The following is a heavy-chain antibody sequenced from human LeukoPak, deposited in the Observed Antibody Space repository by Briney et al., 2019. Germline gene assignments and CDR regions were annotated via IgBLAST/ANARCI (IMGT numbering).Heavy chain of an antibody. D-gene: IGHD2-8*01. CDR2: TYYRSKWYN. CDR3: ARGYCTNGVCYNFDY. CDR1: GDSVSSNSAA. V-gene: IGHV6-1*01. J-gene: IGHJ4*02. Sequence: SQTLSLTCAISGDSVSSNSAAWNWIRQSPSRGLEWLGRTYYRSKWYNDYAVSVKSRITINPDTSKNQFFLQLNSVTPEDTTVYYCARGYCTNGVCYNFDYWGQGTLVTVSS.